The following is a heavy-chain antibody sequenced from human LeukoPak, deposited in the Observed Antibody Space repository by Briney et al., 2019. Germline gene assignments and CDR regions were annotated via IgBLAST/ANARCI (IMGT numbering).Heavy chain of an antibody. J-gene: IGHJ4*02. V-gene: IGHV4-59*01. CDR1: GGSISSYY. Sequence: SETLSLTCTVSGGSISSYYWSWIRQPPGKGLELIGNIYYSGSTNYNPSLESRVTISVDTSKNQFSLKLSSVTAADTAVHYCARLRSGNFDSWGQGTLVTVSS. D-gene: IGHD1-26*01. CDR3: ARLRSGNFDS. CDR2: IYYSGST.